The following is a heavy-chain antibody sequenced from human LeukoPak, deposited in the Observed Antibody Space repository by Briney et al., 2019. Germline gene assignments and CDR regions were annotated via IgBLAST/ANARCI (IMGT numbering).Heavy chain of an antibody. Sequence: SETLSLTCSVSDGVINSHYWSWIRQPPGKGLEWIGYIYYSGSTNYNPSLKSRVTISVDTSKNQFSLKLSSVTAADTAVYYCARGSGSYYYYYYMDVWGKGTTVTISS. CDR2: IYYSGST. V-gene: IGHV4-59*11. CDR3: ARGSGSYYYYYYMDV. D-gene: IGHD3-10*01. J-gene: IGHJ6*03. CDR1: DGVINSHY.